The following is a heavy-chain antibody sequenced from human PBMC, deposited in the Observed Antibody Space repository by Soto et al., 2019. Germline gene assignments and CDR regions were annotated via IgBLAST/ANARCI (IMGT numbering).Heavy chain of an antibody. CDR2: IYYSGST. Sequence: SETLSLTCTVSGYSISSGEYYWSWIRQFPGKGLEWIGYIYYSGSTYYNPSLKSRVSIFVDTSKNQFSLKLSSVTAADPAVYYCERHVRGAYSSYYYGLDVWGQGTTVTVSS. CDR3: ERHVRGAYSSYYYGLDV. D-gene: IGHD3-10*02. CDR1: GYSISSGEYY. V-gene: IGHV4-31*03. J-gene: IGHJ6*01.